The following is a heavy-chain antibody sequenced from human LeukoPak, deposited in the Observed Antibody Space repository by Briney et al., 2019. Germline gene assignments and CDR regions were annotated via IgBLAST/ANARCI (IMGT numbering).Heavy chain of an antibody. J-gene: IGHJ4*02. V-gene: IGHV3-23*01. Sequence: GSLRLSCAASGFTFSSYGMSWVRQAPGKGLEWVSAISGSGGSTYYADSVKGRFTISRDNSKNTLYLQMNSLRAEDTAVYYCASAKGDSGWYDPIGYWGQGPLVTVSS. CDR3: ASAKGDSGWYDPIGY. CDR1: GFTFSSYG. D-gene: IGHD6-19*01. CDR2: ISGSGGST.